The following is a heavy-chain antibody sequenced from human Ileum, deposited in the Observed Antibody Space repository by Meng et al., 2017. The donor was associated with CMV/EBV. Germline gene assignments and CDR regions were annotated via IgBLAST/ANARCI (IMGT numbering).Heavy chain of an antibody. D-gene: IGHD3-10*01. CDR1: GGSFSGGHYY. CDR2: ISGSGGST. CDR3: AKDGEGSGSYDAFDI. V-gene: IGHV3-23*01. J-gene: IGHJ3*02. Sequence: ETLSLTCTVSGGSFSGGHYYWNWIRQPPGKGLEWVSAISGSGGSTYYADSVKGRFTISRDNSKNTLYLQMNSLRAEDTAVYYCAKDGEGSGSYDAFDIWGQGTMVTVSS.